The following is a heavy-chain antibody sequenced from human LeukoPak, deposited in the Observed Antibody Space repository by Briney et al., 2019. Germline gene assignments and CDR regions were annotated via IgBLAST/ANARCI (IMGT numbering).Heavy chain of an antibody. Sequence: GGSLGLSCAASGFTFSSYEMNWVRQAPGKGLEWVSYISSSGSTIYYADSVKGGFTISRDNAKNSLYLQMNSLRAEDTAVYYCAELGITMIGGVWGKGTTVTISS. CDR3: AELGITMIGGV. V-gene: IGHV3-48*03. CDR2: ISSSGSTI. J-gene: IGHJ6*04. CDR1: GFTFSSYE. D-gene: IGHD3-10*02.